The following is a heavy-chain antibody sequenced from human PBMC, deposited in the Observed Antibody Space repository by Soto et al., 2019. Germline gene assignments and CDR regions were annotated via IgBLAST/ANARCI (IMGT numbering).Heavy chain of an antibody. CDR1: GFTFSSYG. CDR3: ATNTAVVVYYGMDV. D-gene: IGHD5-18*01. J-gene: IGHJ6*02. Sequence: PGGSLRLSCAASGFTFSSYGMHWVRQAPGKGLEWVAVIWYDGSNKYYADAVKGRFTISRDNSKNTLYLQMNSLRAEDTAVYYCATNTAVVVYYGMDVWGQGTTVTVSS. V-gene: IGHV3-33*01. CDR2: IWYDGSNK.